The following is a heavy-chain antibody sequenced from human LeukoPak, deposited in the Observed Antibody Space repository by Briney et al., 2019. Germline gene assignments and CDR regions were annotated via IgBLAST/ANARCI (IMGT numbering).Heavy chain of an antibody. CDR2: IIPIFGTA. D-gene: IGHD3-16*02. J-gene: IGHJ3*02. Sequence: ASVKVSCTASGGTFSSYAISWVRQAPGQGLEWMGGIIPIFGTANYAQKFQGRVTITADESTSTAYMELSSLRSEDTAVYYCARGDYVWGSYRPNAFDIWGQGTMVTVSS. CDR3: ARGDYVWGSYRPNAFDI. CDR1: GGTFSSYA. V-gene: IGHV1-69*01.